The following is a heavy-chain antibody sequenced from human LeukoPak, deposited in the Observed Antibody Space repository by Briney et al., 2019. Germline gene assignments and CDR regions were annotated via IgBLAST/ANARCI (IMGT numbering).Heavy chain of an antibody. V-gene: IGHV3-69-1*01. CDR1: GFTFSGYA. Sequence: GGSLRLSRVASGFTFSGYAMNWVRQAPGKGLELEWVSSISSGGDKNYADSAKGRFTISRDNAKNSLFLQLNSLRAEDTAVYYCAKGYGSGNYYSDYWGQGTLVTVSS. CDR3: AKGYGSGNYYSDY. D-gene: IGHD3-10*01. J-gene: IGHJ4*02. CDR2: ISSGGDK.